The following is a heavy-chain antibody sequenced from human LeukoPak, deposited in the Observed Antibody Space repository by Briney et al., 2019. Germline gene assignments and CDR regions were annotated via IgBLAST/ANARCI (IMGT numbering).Heavy chain of an antibody. D-gene: IGHD5-18*01. CDR3: ARTGYSYGNMYYYYGMDV. CDR1: GGSFSGYY. J-gene: IGHJ6*02. V-gene: IGHV4-34*01. Sequence: SETLSLTCAVYGGSFSGYYWSWIRQPPGKGLEWIGEINHSGSTNYNLSLKSRVTISVDTSKNQFSLKLSSATAADTAVYYCARTGYSYGNMYYYYGMDVWGQGTTVTVSS. CDR2: INHSGST.